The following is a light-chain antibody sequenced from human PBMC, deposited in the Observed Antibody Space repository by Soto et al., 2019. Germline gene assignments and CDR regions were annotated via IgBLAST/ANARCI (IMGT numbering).Light chain of an antibody. Sequence: EIVLTQSPGTLSLSPGERATLSCRASQSVSSSYLAWYQQKPGQAPRLLIYGASSRATGIPDRFSGSGSGPDFTLNISRLEHEDFAVYYCQQYGSSSYTFGQGTKLEIK. CDR1: QSVSSSY. J-gene: IGKJ2*01. CDR3: QQYGSSSYT. V-gene: IGKV3-20*01. CDR2: GAS.